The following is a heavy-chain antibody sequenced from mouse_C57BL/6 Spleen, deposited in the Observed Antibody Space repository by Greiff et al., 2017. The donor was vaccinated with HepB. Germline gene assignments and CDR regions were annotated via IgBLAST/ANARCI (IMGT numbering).Heavy chain of an antibody. D-gene: IGHD2-10*01. Sequence: VQLQQSGPELVKPGASVKISCKASGYTFTDYYMNWVKQSHGKSLEWIGDINPNNGGTSYNQKFKGKATLTVDKSSSTAYMELRSLTSEDSAVYYCARSAYYDAMDYWGQGTSVTVSS. CDR2: INPNNGGT. V-gene: IGHV1-26*01. J-gene: IGHJ4*01. CDR3: ARSAYYDAMDY. CDR1: GYTFTDYY.